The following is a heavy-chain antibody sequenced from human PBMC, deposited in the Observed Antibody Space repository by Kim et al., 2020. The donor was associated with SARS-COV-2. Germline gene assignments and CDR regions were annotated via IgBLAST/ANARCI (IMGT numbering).Heavy chain of an antibody. CDR1: GFSFSTSW. V-gene: IGHV3-7*01. CDR2: IKPDGSDK. J-gene: IGHJ5*02. CDR3: TRGHYWS. D-gene: IGHD2-15*01. Sequence: GGSLRLSCVASGFSFSTSWMNWVRQAPGKGLEWVANIKPDGSDKSYVDAVKGRFTISRDNARDSLYLQMNSLRVEDTAVYYCTRGHYWSWGQGSLVTVSS.